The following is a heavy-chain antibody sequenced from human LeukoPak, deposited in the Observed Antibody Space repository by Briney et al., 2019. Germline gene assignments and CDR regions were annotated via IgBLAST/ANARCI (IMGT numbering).Heavy chain of an antibody. J-gene: IGHJ5*02. Sequence: PSETLSLTCTVSGGSISSYYWSWIRQPAGKGLEWIGRIYTSGSTNYNPSLKSRVTMSVDTSKNQFSLKLSSVTAADTAVYYCARDGIAGQQPERGGWLDPWGQGTLVTVSS. V-gene: IGHV4-4*07. D-gene: IGHD6-13*01. CDR1: GGSISSYY. CDR3: ARDGIAGQQPERGGWLDP. CDR2: IYTSGST.